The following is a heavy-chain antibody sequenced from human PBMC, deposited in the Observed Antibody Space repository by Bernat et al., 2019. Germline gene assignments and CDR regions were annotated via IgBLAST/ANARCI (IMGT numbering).Heavy chain of an antibody. CDR3: AGRYTIFGVVCNWFDP. J-gene: IGHJ5*02. D-gene: IGHD3-3*01. V-gene: IGHV4-39*01. CDR2: IYYSGST. CDR1: GGTINSTSYY. Sequence: QLQLQESGPGLVKPSETLPLTCTVSGGTINSTSYYWGWIRQPPGKGLEWIGTIYYSGSTYYNPSLKSRVTISLDTSKNQFSLKLSSVTAADTAVYYCAGRYTIFGVVCNWFDPWGQGTLVTVSS.